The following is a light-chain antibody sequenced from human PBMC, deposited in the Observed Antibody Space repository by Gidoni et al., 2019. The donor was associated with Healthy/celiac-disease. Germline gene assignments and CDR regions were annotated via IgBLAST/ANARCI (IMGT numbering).Light chain of an antibody. V-gene: IGKV1-9*01. J-gene: IGKJ2*01. Sequence: DIQLTQSPSFLSASVGDIVTITCRASQGISSYLAWYQQKPGKAPKLLIYAASTLQSGVPSRFSSSGSGTEFTLTISSLQPEDFATYYCQQLNSYPYTFGQGTKLESK. CDR1: QGISSY. CDR2: AAS. CDR3: QQLNSYPYT.